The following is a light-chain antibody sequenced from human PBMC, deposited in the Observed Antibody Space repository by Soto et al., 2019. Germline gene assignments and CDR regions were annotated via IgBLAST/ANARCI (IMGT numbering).Light chain of an antibody. J-gene: IGKJ2*01. Sequence: EIVLTQSPATLSLSPGERVTLSCRASQSVSRYLAWYQQKPGQAPRLLIYDASNRATGIPARFSGSGSGTDFSLTISSLAPEDFAVYYCQQCSSRPYTFGQGTKLDFK. V-gene: IGKV3-11*01. CDR1: QSVSRY. CDR3: QQCSSRPYT. CDR2: DAS.